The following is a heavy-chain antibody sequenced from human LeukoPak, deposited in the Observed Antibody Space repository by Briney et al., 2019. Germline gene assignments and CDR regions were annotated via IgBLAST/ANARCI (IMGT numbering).Heavy chain of an antibody. J-gene: IGHJ5*02. CDR3: IRDFRSADL. Sequence: PGGSLRLSCAASGFPFNAYWMTRVRQAPGKGLEWVANIRQDGDTKYYVDSVKGRFTISRDNAMNTVYLEMNSLSVEDTATYYCIRDFRSADLWGQGTLVTVTS. CDR2: IRQDGDTK. V-gene: IGHV3-7*01. CDR1: GFPFNAYW.